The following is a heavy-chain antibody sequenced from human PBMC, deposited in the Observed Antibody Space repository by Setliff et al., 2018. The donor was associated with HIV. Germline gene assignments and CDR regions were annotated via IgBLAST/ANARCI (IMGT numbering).Heavy chain of an antibody. CDR2: ISSSSSYI. CDR3: ARYKWNNWIFGWFDP. J-gene: IGHJ5*02. Sequence: PGGSLRLSCAASGFTFSNSWMTWVRQAPGKGLEWVSSISSSSSYIYYADSVKGRFTISRDNAKNSLYLQMNSLRAEDTAVYYCARYKWNNWIFGWFDPWGQGTQVTVSS. V-gene: IGHV3-21*01. CDR1: GFTFSNSW. D-gene: IGHD1-20*01.